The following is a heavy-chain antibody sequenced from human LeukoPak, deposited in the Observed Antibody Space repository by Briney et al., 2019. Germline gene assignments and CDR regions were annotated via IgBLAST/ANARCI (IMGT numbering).Heavy chain of an antibody. J-gene: IGHJ4*02. CDR2: INPSGGST. CDR1: GYTFTSYY. Sequence: ASVKVSCKASGYTFTSYYMHWVRQAPGQGLEWMGIINPSGGSTSYAQKFQGRVTMTRDTSTSTVYMELSSLRSEDTAMYYCLSSAPTEGFDYWGQGTLVTVSS. V-gene: IGHV1-46*01. CDR3: LSSAPTEGFDY. D-gene: IGHD5/OR15-5a*01.